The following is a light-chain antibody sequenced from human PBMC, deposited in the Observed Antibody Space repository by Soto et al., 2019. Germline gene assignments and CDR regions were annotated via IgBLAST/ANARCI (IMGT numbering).Light chain of an antibody. CDR3: QQYSSYPWT. CDR2: KAS. V-gene: IGKV1-5*03. CDR1: QSINNW. J-gene: IGKJ1*01. Sequence: DIQMTQSPSTLSASVGDRVTITCRASQSINNWLARYQQKPGKAPKLLIYKASSLESGVPSRFSGSGSGTEFILSISSLQPDDFAIYYCQQYSSYPWTFGQGTKVEIK.